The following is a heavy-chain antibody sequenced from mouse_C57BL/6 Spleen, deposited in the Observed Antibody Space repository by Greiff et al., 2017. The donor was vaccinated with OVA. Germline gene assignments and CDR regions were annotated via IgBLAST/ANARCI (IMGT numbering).Heavy chain of an antibody. J-gene: IGHJ1*03. CDR1: GYTFTSYW. V-gene: IGHV1-53*01. Sequence: QVQLQQPGTELVKPGASVKLSCKASGYTFTSYWMHWVKQRPGQGLEWIGNINPRNGGTNYNEKFKSKATLTVDKSSSTAYMQLSNLASEDSAVYYCARGGLRQDWYFDVWGTGTTVTVSS. CDR3: ARGGLRQDWYFDV. CDR2: INPRNGGT. D-gene: IGHD2-4*01.